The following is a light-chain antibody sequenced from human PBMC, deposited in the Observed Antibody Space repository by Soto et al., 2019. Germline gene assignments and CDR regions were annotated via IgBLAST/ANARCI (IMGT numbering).Light chain of an antibody. J-gene: IGLJ1*01. CDR1: SSDVGAHNF. CDR3: SSYAGSNNYV. CDR2: EVS. V-gene: IGLV2-8*01. Sequence: QSVLTQPPSASGSPGQSVTISCTGTSSDVGAHNFVSWHQQHPGKAPQLMVYEVSKRPSGVPDRFSGSKSGNTASLTVSGVQAEDEADYYCSSYAGSNNYVFGTGTKVTVL.